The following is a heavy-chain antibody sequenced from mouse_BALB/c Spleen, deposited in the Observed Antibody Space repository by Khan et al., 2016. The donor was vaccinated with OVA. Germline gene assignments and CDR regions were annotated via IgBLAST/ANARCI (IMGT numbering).Heavy chain of an antibody. CDR1: GYSITSAYS. CDR3: AGGFPTY. Sequence: EVQLQELGPDLVKPSQSLSLTCTVTGYSITSAYSWHWIRQFPGNKLEWMGYIHYSGGTSYNPSLKSRISITRDTSKNQFFLQLNSVTTEDTATXYCAGGFPTYWGQGTLVTVSA. J-gene: IGHJ3*01. CDR2: IHYSGGT. V-gene: IGHV3-1*02.